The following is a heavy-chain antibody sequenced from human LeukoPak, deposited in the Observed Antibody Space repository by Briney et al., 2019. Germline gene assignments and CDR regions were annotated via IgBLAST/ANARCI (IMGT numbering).Heavy chain of an antibody. Sequence: SQTLSLTCAISGDSVSSNSVTWTWLRQSPSRGLEWLGRTYYRSKWNNDYAVSMKGRMSINPDTSKNQFSLQLNSVTPEDTAVYYCARLVGAAWFDSWGQGTLVTVPS. CDR2: TYYRSKWNN. V-gene: IGHV6-1*01. D-gene: IGHD1-26*01. J-gene: IGHJ5*01. CDR1: GDSVSSNSVT. CDR3: ARLVGAAWFDS.